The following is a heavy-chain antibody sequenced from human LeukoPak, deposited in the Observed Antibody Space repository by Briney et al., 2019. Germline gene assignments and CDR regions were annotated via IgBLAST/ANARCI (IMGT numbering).Heavy chain of an antibody. V-gene: IGHV4-59*12. D-gene: IGHD5-18*01. CDR2: IYHSGST. J-gene: IGHJ3*02. Sequence: SETLSLTCTVSGGSISSYYWSWIRQPAGKGLEWIGEIYHSGSTNYNPSLKSRVTISVDKSKNQFSLKLSSVTAADTAVYYCARDGYLGRWAFDIWGQGTMVTVSS. CDR1: GGSISSYY. CDR3: ARDGYLGRWAFDI.